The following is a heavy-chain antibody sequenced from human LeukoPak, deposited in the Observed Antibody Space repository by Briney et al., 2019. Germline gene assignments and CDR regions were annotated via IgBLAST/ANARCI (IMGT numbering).Heavy chain of an antibody. CDR2: IYHSGST. Sequence: SETLSLTCTVSGYSISSGYYWGWIRQPPGKGLEWIGSIYHSGSTYYNPSLKSRVTISVDTSKNQFSLKLSSVTAADTAVYYCARKGDTAMVVPFDYWGQGTLVTVSS. V-gene: IGHV4-38-2*02. CDR3: ARKGDTAMVVPFDY. D-gene: IGHD5-18*01. CDR1: GYSISSGYY. J-gene: IGHJ4*02.